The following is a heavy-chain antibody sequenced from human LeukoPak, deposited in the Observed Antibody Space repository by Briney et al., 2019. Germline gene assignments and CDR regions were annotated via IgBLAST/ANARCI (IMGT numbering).Heavy chain of an antibody. J-gene: IGHJ5*02. CDR1: GYTFTSYG. D-gene: IGHD6-13*01. V-gene: IGHV1-18*04. CDR3: AREGWGIAAANSWFDP. Sequence: GASVKVSCKASGYTFTSYGISWVRQAPGQGLEWMGWISAYNGNTNYAQKLQGRVTMTTDTSTSTAYMELRSLRSDDTAVCYCAREGWGIAAANSWFDPWGQGTLVTVSS. CDR2: ISAYNGNT.